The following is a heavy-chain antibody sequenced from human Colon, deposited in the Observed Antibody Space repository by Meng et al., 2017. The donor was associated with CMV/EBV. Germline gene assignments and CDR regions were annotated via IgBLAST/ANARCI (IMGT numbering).Heavy chain of an antibody. CDR2: MNPNSGNT. J-gene: IGHJ4*02. D-gene: IGHD6-6*01. V-gene: IGHV1-8*01. CDR1: GYTFTSYD. Sequence: ASVKVSCKASGYTFTSYDINWVRQATGQGLEWMGWMNPNSGNTGYAQKFQGRVTMTRNTSISTAYMELSSLRSDDTAVYYCARDMLWGSSSTYFDSWGQGTLVTVSS. CDR3: ARDMLWGSSSTYFDS.